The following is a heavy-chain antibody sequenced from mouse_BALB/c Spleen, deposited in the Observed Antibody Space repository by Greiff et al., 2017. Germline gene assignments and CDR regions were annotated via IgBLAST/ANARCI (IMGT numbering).Heavy chain of an antibody. CDR3: VRHEERFYAMDY. V-gene: IGHV10-1*02. CDR1: GFTFNTYA. CDR2: IRSKSNNYAT. Sequence: EVMLVESGGGLVQPKGSLKLSCAASGFTFNTYAMNWVRQAPGKGLEWVARIRSKSNNYATYYADSVKDRFTISRDDSQSMLYLQMNNLKTEDTAMYYCVRHEERFYAMDYWGQGTSVTVSS. J-gene: IGHJ4*01.